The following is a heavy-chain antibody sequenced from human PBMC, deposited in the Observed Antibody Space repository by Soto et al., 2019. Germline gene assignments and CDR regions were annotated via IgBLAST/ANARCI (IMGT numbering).Heavy chain of an antibody. CDR1: GGSISSSSYY. CDR2: IYYSGST. D-gene: IGHD3-10*01. V-gene: IGHV4-39*01. J-gene: IGHJ5*02. CDR3: ARHLDGSNWFDP. Sequence: QLLESGPGLVKPSETLSLTCTVSGGSISSSSYYWGWIRQPPGKGLEWIGSIYYSGSTYYNPSLKSRVTISVDTSKNQFSLKLSSVTAADTAVYYCARHLDGSNWFDPWGQGTLVTVSS.